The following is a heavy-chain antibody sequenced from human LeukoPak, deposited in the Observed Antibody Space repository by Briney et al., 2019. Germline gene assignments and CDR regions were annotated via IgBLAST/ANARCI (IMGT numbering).Heavy chain of an antibody. CDR3: ARDERGRWFDP. CDR2: IYTSGGT. CDR1: GDSISSGSYY. J-gene: IGHJ5*02. Sequence: PSETLSLTCTVSGDSISSGSYYWSWIRQPAGKGLEWIGRIYTSGGTNYNPSLKTRVTISADTSKSQFSLKMSSVTAADTAVYYCARDERGRWFDPWGQGTLVTVSS. V-gene: IGHV4-61*02.